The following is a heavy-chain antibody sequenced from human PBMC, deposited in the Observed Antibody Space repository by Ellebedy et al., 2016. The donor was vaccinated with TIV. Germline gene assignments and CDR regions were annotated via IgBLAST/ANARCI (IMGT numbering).Heavy chain of an antibody. J-gene: IGHJ6*02. CDR1: GFTFRAFA. CDR2: ISGSGGNT. CDR3: AKDNGRGPYGLDV. V-gene: IGHV3-23*01. Sequence: PGGSLRLSCAASGFTFRAFAMSWVRQAPGKGLEWVSTISGSGGNTYYVDSVEGRFTISRDNSQNTLYLQMNSLRVEETAVYYCAKDNGRGPYGLDVWGQGTAVTVSS. D-gene: IGHD2-8*01.